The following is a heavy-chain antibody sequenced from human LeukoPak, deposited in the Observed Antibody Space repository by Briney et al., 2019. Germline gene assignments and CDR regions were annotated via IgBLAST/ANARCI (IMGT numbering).Heavy chain of an antibody. CDR1: GGTFSSYA. CDR3: ARVPSNYDSSGYYYGVDGMDV. Sequence: SVKVSCKSSGGTFSSYAISWVRQAPGQGLEWMGRIIPILGIANYAQKFQGRVTITADKSTSTAYMELSSLRSEDTAVYYCARVPSNYDSSGYYYGVDGMDVWGQGTTVTVSS. D-gene: IGHD3-22*01. J-gene: IGHJ6*02. CDR2: IIPILGIA. V-gene: IGHV1-69*04.